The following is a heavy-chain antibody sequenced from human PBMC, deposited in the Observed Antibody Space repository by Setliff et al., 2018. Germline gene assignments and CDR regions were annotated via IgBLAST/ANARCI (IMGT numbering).Heavy chain of an antibody. CDR1: GGSISSHY. V-gene: IGHV4-59*08. Sequence: PSETLSLTCTVSGGSISSHYWSWIRQPPGKGLEWIGYIYYSGSTNYNPSLKSRVTISVDTSKNQFSLKLSSVTAADTAVYYCARLLAGTGGFFYYGVDVWGQGTTVTVSS. CDR2: IYYSGST. CDR3: ARLLAGTGGFFYYGVDV. J-gene: IGHJ6*02. D-gene: IGHD6-19*01.